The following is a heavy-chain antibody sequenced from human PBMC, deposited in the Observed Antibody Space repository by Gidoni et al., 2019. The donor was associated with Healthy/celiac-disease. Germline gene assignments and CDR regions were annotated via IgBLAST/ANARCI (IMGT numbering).Heavy chain of an antibody. Sequence: EVQLVESGGGLVQPGGSLRLPCAASGFTVSSNYMGWVRQAPGKGLEWVSVIYSGGSTYYADSVKGRFTISRDNSKNTLYLQMNSLRAEDTAVYYCAGAFLEWLLFSSDAFDIWGQGTMVTVSS. J-gene: IGHJ3*02. D-gene: IGHD3-3*02. CDR2: IYSGGST. CDR3: AGAFLEWLLFSSDAFDI. V-gene: IGHV3-66*02. CDR1: GFTVSSNY.